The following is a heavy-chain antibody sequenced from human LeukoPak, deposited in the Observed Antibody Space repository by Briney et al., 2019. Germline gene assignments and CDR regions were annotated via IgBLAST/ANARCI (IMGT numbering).Heavy chain of an antibody. CDR1: GFTFSSYG. Sequence: GGSLRLSCAASGFTFSSYGMSWVRQAPGKGLEWVSAISGSGGSTYYADSVKGRFTISRDNPKNTLYLQMNSLRAEDTAVYYCATAYYYGSGSYYDDYYYYYMDVWGKGTTVTISS. J-gene: IGHJ6*03. V-gene: IGHV3-23*01. D-gene: IGHD3-10*01. CDR2: ISGSGGST. CDR3: ATAYYYGSGSYYDDYYYYYMDV.